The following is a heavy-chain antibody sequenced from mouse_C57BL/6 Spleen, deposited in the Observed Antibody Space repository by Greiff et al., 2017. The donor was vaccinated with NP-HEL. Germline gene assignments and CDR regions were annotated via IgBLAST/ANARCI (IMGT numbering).Heavy chain of an antibody. D-gene: IGHD3-2*02. CDR2: IFPGSGST. CDR1: GYTFTSPW. Sequence: VPLQQSGPELVRPGASVKISCKAPGYTFTSPWMQWVRQRPGQGLEWIGEIFPGSGSTYYNEKFKGKATLSVAPSSSTAYMQLSSLSSEDSAVYFCAISEAQATPFAYWGQGTLVTVSA. J-gene: IGHJ3*01. V-gene: IGHV1-56*01. CDR3: AISEAQATPFAY.